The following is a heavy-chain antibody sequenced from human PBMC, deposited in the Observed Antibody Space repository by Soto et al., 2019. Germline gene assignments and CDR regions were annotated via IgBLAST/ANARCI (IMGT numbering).Heavy chain of an antibody. Sequence: EVQLVESGGGLVQPGGSLRLSCAASGFTFSSYAMNWVRQAPGKGLEWVSYISSSGSTIYYADSVKGRFTISRDNAKNSLYLQMNSLRAEDTAVYYCARCPYYYGMDVWGQGTTVTVSS. CDR3: ARCPYYYGMDV. CDR2: ISSSGSTI. CDR1: GFTFSSYA. J-gene: IGHJ6*02. V-gene: IGHV3-48*03.